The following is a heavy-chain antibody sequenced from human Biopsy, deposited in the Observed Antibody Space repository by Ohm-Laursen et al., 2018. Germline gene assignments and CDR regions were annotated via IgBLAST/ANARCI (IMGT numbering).Heavy chain of an antibody. D-gene: IGHD3-3*01. CDR2: VYNGGIT. Sequence: TLSLTCSVSGGSIISYYWTWIRHPPGKGLEWIGHVYNGGITNYNPSLKSRVTISKDTSKNQFSLQVNSVTAADTAVYYCARTPRDSFWSGSYKRGLWFDPWGQGTLVTVSS. V-gene: IGHV4-59*01. J-gene: IGHJ5*02. CDR1: GGSIISYY. CDR3: ARTPRDSFWSGSYKRGLWFDP.